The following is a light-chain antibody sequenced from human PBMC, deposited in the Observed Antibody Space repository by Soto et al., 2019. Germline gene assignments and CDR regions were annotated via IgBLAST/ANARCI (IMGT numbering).Light chain of an antibody. CDR3: QQYYTAPVT. Sequence: DIVMTQSPDSLAVSLGERATINCKSSQSLLHLAWYQQKPGQPPKLLIYWASTRESEVPDRFSGSGSGTDFTPAISSLQAEDVAVSYCQQYYTAPVTFGQGTKVEIK. J-gene: IGKJ1*01. CDR1: QSLLH. V-gene: IGKV4-1*01. CDR2: WAS.